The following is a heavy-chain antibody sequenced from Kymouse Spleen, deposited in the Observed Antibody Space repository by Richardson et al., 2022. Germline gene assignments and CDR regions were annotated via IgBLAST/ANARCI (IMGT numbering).Heavy chain of an antibody. CDR1: GGSISSSSYY. J-gene: IGHJ4*02. Sequence: QLQLQESGPGLVKPSETLSLTCTVSGGSISSSSYYWGWIRQPPGKGLEWIGSIYYSGSTYYNPSLKSRVTISVDTSKNQFSLKLSSVTAADTAVYYCARQDYYDSSGYSFDYWGQGTLVTVSS. V-gene: IGHV4-39*01. D-gene: IGHD3-22*01. CDR2: IYYSGST. CDR3: ARQDYYDSSGYSFDY.